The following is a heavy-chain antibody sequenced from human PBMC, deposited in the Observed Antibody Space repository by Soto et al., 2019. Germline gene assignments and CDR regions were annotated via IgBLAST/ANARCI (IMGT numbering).Heavy chain of an antibody. CDR1: GYTFTSYD. D-gene: IGHD4-17*01. V-gene: IGHV1-8*01. Sequence: QVQLVQSGAEVKKPGASVKVSCKASGYTFTSYDINWVRQATGQGLEWMEWMNPNSGNTGYAQKVQGRVTMNRNTSTSTAYMGLSSLRSGDTAVYYCARTLYGDNVDYWGQGTLVTVSS. J-gene: IGHJ4*02. CDR2: MNPNSGNT. CDR3: ARTLYGDNVDY.